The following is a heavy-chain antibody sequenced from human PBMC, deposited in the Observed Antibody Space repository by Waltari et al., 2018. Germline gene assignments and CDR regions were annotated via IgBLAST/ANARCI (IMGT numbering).Heavy chain of an antibody. CDR2: SSGSGGTT. CDR1: GFTVSSYA. V-gene: IGHV3-23*01. D-gene: IGHD3-10*01. J-gene: IGHJ3*02. CDR3: AKDRGVNTDAFDI. Sequence: EVQLLESGGGGVQPGGSLRLPCAASGFTVSSYAMSWVRQAPGKGLEWVSVSSGSGGTTYYADPVKGRFTISRDNSKNTLYLQMNSLRAEDTAVYYCAKDRGVNTDAFDIWGQGTMVTVSS.